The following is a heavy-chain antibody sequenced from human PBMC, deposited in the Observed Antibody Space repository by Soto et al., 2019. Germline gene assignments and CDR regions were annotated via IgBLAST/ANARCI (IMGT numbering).Heavy chain of an antibody. Sequence: SETLSLTCAVSGHSISSGYYWGWIRQPPGKGLEWIGSFYHSGSTYYNPSLKSRVTISVDTSKNQFSLELSSVTAADTAVYYCARGEYYGSGNYFDYWGQGTLVTVYS. J-gene: IGHJ4*02. V-gene: IGHV4-38-2*01. CDR2: FYHSGST. D-gene: IGHD3-10*01. CDR1: GHSISSGYY. CDR3: ARGEYYGSGNYFDY.